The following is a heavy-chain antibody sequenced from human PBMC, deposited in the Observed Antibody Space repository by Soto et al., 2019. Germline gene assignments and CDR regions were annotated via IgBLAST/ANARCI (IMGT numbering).Heavy chain of an antibody. CDR2: INSDGSST. D-gene: IGHD2-15*01. V-gene: IGHV3-74*01. CDR3: LRTSLVVAAATREDY. J-gene: IGHJ4*02. Sequence: EVQLVESGGGLVQPGGSLRLSCAASGFTFSSYWMHWVRQAPGKGLVWVSRINSDGSSTSYADSVKGRFTISRDNAKNTLYLQTNSLRAEDTAVYYCLRTSLVVAAATREDYWGQGTLVTVSS. CDR1: GFTFSSYW.